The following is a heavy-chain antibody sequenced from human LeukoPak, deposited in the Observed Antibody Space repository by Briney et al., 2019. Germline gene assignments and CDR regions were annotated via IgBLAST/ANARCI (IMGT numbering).Heavy chain of an antibody. CDR3: AHDSGSYFDAFDI. CDR2: IYHSGST. CDR1: GYSISSGYY. V-gene: IGHV4-38-2*01. J-gene: IGHJ3*02. D-gene: IGHD1-26*01. Sequence: KPSETLSLTCAVSGYSISSGYYWGWIRPPPGKGLEWIGSIYHSGSTYYNPSLKSRVTISVDTSKNQFSLKLSSVTAADTAVYYCAHDSGSYFDAFDIWGQGTMVTVSS.